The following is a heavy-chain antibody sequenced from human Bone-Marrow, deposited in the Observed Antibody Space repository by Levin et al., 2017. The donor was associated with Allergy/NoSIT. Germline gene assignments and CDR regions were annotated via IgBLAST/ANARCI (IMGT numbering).Heavy chain of an antibody. CDR3: AHSETRNTVTDLFDQ. D-gene: IGHD4-17*01. CDR2: IYGDDYK. Sequence: SGPTLVKPTQTLTLTCTFSGFSLNTNEVGVGWIRQPPGKALEWLALIYGDDYKNYSPSLKSRLTITKDTSENQVVLTMTNMDPADTATYYCAHSETRNTVTDLFDQWGQGTLVTVSS. CDR1: GFSLNTNEVG. J-gene: IGHJ4*02. V-gene: IGHV2-5*02.